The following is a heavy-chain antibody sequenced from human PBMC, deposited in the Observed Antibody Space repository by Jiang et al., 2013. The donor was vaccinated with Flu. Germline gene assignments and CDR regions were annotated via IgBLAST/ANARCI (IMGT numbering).Heavy chain of an antibody. CDR1: GFTFDDYA. CDR2: INWNSYYT. V-gene: IGHV3-9*01. J-gene: IGHJ4*02. CDR3: AKGDYGSGSPLGY. Sequence: ESGEAWYSLAGPSRLSCAASGFTFDDYAMHWVRQAPGKGLEWVSGINWNSYYTAYADSVKGRFTISRDNAKNSVHLQMNSLRAEDTAVYYCAKGDYGSGSPLGYWGQGTLVTVSS. D-gene: IGHD3-10*01.